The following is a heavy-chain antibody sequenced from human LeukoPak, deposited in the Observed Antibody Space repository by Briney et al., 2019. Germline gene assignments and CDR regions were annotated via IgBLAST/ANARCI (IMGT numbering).Heavy chain of an antibody. CDR2: IYTSGST. CDR1: GGSFSGHY. D-gene: IGHD3-9*01. V-gene: IGHV4-59*10. CDR3: ARGLRYFDWFDYYYMDV. J-gene: IGHJ6*03. Sequence: SETLSLTCAVYGGSFSGHYWSWIRQPAGKGLEWIGRIYTSGSTNYNPSLKSRVTMSVGTSKNQFSLKLSSVTAADTAVYYCARGLRYFDWFDYYYMDVWGKGTTVTISS.